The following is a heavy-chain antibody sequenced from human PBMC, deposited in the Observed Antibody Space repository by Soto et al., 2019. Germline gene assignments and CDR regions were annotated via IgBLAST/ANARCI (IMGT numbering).Heavy chain of an antibody. V-gene: IGHV4-4*07. D-gene: IGHD6-13*01. CDR2: IYSTGTT. CDR1: GTSVRHFY. J-gene: IGHJ2*01. Sequence: SETLSLTCKVSGTSVRHFYWSWIRQSAGKGLEWIGRIYSTGTTNFNPSLKSRRTMSMDMSKNQVSLNLPSVTAADTAVYYCVRDRADFSSTYYHYFSVWGRGTLVTVSS. CDR3: VRDRADFSSTYYHYFSV.